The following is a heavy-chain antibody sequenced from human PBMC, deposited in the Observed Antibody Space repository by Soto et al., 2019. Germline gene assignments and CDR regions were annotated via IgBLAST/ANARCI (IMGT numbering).Heavy chain of an antibody. Sequence: QVQLVESGGGVVQPGRSLRLSCVGSGFSFSNNGMHWVRQTPGKGLEWVALMSYDGSDTYYADSVKGRFTISRDNSKNIRSLYLRNLRAGATDMDYCSIVRVVDPALDHWGQGTLVTVSS. CDR2: MSYDGSDT. J-gene: IGHJ4*02. CDR3: SIVRVVDPALDH. D-gene: IGHD2-21*01. CDR1: GFSFSNNG. V-gene: IGHV3-30*03.